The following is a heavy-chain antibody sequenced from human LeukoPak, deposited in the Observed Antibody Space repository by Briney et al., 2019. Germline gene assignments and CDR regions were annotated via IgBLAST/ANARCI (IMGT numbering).Heavy chain of an antibody. CDR3: AREGGGTTPYYYYYGMDV. Sequence: GGSLGLSCAASGFTFSDYYMSWIRQAPGKGLEWVSYISSSGSNIYNADSVKGRFTVSRDNAKNSLYLQMNSLRAEDTAVYYCAREGGGTTPYYYYYGMDVWGQGTTVTVSS. V-gene: IGHV3-11*01. J-gene: IGHJ6*02. CDR2: ISSSGSNI. D-gene: IGHD4-11*01. CDR1: GFTFSDYY.